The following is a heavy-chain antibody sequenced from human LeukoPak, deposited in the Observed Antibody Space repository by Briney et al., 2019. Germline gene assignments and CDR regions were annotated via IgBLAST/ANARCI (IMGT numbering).Heavy chain of an antibody. CDR1: GYSFTSYW. D-gene: IGHD5-24*01. Sequence: GESLKISCKGSGYSFTSYWIGWVRQMPGKGLEWMGIIYPGDSDTRYSPSFQGQVTISADKSISTAYLKWSSLKASDTAMYYCARHDGYKFRLRYYYYGLDVWGQGTTVTVSS. CDR3: ARHDGYKFRLRYYYYGLDV. CDR2: IYPGDSDT. V-gene: IGHV5-51*01. J-gene: IGHJ6*02.